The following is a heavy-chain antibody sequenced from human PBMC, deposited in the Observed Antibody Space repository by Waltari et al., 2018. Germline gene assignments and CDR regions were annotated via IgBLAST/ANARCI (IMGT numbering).Heavy chain of an antibody. Sequence: QLQLQESGPGLVKPSETLSLTCTVPGGSISSSSYHWGWIRRPPGKGMAWIGSIYYSGSTYYNPSLKSRVTISVDTSKNQFALKLSSVTAADTAVYYCATDDGDYYYYGMDVLGQGTTVTVSS. CDR1: GGSISSSSYH. CDR2: IYYSGST. J-gene: IGHJ6*02. D-gene: IGHD4-17*01. V-gene: IGHV4-39*01. CDR3: ATDDGDYYYYGMDV.